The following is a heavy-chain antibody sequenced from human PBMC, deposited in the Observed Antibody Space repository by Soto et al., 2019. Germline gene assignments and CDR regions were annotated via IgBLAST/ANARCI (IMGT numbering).Heavy chain of an antibody. Sequence: PGGSLRLSCAASGFNFSSYAFHWVRQSPGKGLEWVAVISYDGSTKHYGDSVKGRFILSRDNSKSTLYLQMNSLGTEDTSVYYCTRDHFELNLYCSGGSCNSEGGSDYYGMDVWGQGTTVTVSS. V-gene: IGHV3-30-3*01. D-gene: IGHD2-15*01. CDR1: GFNFSSYA. CDR3: TRDHFELNLYCSGGSCNSEGGSDYYGMDV. CDR2: ISYDGSTK. J-gene: IGHJ6*02.